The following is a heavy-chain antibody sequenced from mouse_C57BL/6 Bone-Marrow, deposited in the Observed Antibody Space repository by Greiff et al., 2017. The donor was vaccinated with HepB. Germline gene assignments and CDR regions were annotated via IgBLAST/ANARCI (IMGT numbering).Heavy chain of an antibody. V-gene: IGHV3-6*01. J-gene: IGHJ4*01. CDR1: GYSITSGYY. CDR2: ISYDGSN. CDR3: ARGYYPNAMDY. Sequence: VQLQQSGPGLVKPSQSLSLTCSVTGYSITSGYYWNWIRQFPGNKLEWMGYISYDGSNNYNPSLKNRISITRDTDKNQFFLKLNSVTTEDTATCYCARGYYPNAMDYWGQGTSVTVSS. D-gene: IGHD1-1*02.